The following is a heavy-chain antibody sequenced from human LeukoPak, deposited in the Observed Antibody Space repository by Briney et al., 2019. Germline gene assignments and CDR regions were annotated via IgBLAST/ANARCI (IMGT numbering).Heavy chain of an antibody. CDR3: ARGRRIQLWLDY. D-gene: IGHD5-18*01. CDR2: IYTSGST. V-gene: IGHV4-4*07. J-gene: IGHJ4*02. CDR1: GGSISSYY. Sequence: WETLSLTCTVSGGSISSYYWSWIRQPAGKGLEWIGGIYTSGSTNYYPSLKSRVTMSVDTSKNQFPLQLSSGTAADTAVYYCARGRRIQLWLDYWGQGTLVTVSS.